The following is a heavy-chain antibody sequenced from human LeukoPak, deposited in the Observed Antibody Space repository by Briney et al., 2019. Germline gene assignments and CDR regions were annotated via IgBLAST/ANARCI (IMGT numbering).Heavy chain of an antibody. CDR2: IYAGNGNT. CDR1: GYTFTSYA. D-gene: IGHD3-22*01. CDR3: ASSGYYYPYAFDI. V-gene: IGHV1-3*01. J-gene: IGHJ4*02. Sequence: GASVKVSCTASGYTFTSYAMHWVRQAPGQRLEWMGWIYAGNGNTKYSQKFQGRVTITRDTSASTAYMELSSLRSEDTAVYYCASSGYYYPYAFDIWGQGTLVTVSS.